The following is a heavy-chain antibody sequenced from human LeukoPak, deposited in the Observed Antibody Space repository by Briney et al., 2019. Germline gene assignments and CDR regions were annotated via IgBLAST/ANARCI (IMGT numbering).Heavy chain of an antibody. V-gene: IGHV3-21*01. Sequence: GGSLRLSCAASGFTFSSYSMNWVRQAPGKGLEWVSSISSSSSYIYYADSVKGRFTISRDNAKNSLYLQMNSLRAEDTAVYYCARGRDPGLYYRMDVWGQGTTVTVSS. J-gene: IGHJ6*02. CDR2: ISSSSSYI. CDR1: GFTFSSYS. CDR3: ARGRDPGLYYRMDV. D-gene: IGHD2-21*02.